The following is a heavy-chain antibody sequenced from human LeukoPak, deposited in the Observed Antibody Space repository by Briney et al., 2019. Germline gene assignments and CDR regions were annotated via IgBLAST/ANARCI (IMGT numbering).Heavy chain of an antibody. V-gene: IGHV3-33*01. Sequence: PGRSLTLSCAASGFTFSSYGMHWVRQAPGKGLEWVAVIWYDGSNKYYADSVKGRFTISSDNSKNTLYLQMNSLRAEDTAVYYCAREFRNSPDYWGQGTLASVSS. CDR1: GFTFSSYG. D-gene: IGHD4-23*01. CDR2: IWYDGSNK. CDR3: AREFRNSPDY. J-gene: IGHJ4*02.